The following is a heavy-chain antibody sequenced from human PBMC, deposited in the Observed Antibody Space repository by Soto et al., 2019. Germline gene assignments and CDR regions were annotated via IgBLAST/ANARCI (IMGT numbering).Heavy chain of an antibody. V-gene: IGHV3-33*01. CDR2: IWYDGSNK. J-gene: IGHJ5*02. Sequence: GGSLRLSCAASGFTFSSYGMHWVRQAPGKGLEWVAVIWYDGSNKYYADSVKGRFTISRDNSKNTLYLQMNSLRAEDTAVYYCARDNLAAAGIIATNWFDPWGQGTLVTVSS. D-gene: IGHD6-13*01. CDR3: ARDNLAAAGIIATNWFDP. CDR1: GFTFSSYG.